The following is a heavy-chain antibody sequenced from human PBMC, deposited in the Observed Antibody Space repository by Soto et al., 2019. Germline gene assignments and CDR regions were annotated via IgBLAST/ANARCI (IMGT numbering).Heavy chain of an antibody. J-gene: IGHJ4*02. CDR1: GGSISSGGYY. D-gene: IGHD3-22*01. CDR2: IYYSGST. V-gene: IGHV4-31*03. Sequence: TLSLTCTVSGGSISSGGYYWSWIRQHPGKGLEWIGYIYYSGSTYYNPSLKSRVTISVDTSKNQFSLKLSSVTAADTAVYYCARGEGYYDSRGYYYGAPLANYWGQGTLVTVSS. CDR3: ARGEGYYDSRGYYYGAPLANY.